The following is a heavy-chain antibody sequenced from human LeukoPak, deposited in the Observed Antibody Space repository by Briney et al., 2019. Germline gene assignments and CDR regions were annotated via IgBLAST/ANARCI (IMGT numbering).Heavy chain of an antibody. V-gene: IGHV3-15*01. CDR2: IKSKTDGGTT. CDR3: TRDIVVVPAAKPFDY. CDR1: GFTFSNAW. D-gene: IGHD2-2*01. Sequence: GGSLRLSCAASGFTFSNAWMSWVRQAPGKGLEWVGRIKSKTDGGTTDYAAPVKGRFTISRDDSKNTLYLQMNSLKTEDTAVYYCTRDIVVVPAAKPFDYWGQGTLVTVSS. J-gene: IGHJ4*02.